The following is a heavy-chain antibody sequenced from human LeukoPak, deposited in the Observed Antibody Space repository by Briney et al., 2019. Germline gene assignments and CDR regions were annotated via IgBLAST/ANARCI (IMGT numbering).Heavy chain of an antibody. CDR3: ARARRDGYNYRPYFDY. J-gene: IGHJ4*02. V-gene: IGHV1-46*01. Sequence: ASVKVSCKASGYTFTSYYMYWVRQAPGQGLEWMGLINPGGGSTNYAQKFQGRVTVTRDMSTSTVYMELSSLRSDDTAVYYCARARRDGYNYRPYFDYWGQGTLVTVSS. D-gene: IGHD5-24*01. CDR1: GYTFTSYY. CDR2: INPGGGST.